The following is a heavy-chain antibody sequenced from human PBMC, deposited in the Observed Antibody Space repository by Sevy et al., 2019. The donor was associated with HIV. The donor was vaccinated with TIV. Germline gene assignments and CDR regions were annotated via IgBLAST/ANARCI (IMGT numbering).Heavy chain of an antibody. D-gene: IGHD3-10*02. CDR2: IWNDGSNK. V-gene: IGHV3-33*04. CDR1: GFTFSDFG. J-gene: IGHJ4*02. CDR3: ARDVRGEGIRPGDLDY. Sequence: RGFLRLSCAASGFTFSDFGMQWVRQAPGKGLQWVAVIWNDGSNKYYADSVKGRFTTSRDNSSNTLYLQMNSLRAEDTAVYYCARDVRGEGIRPGDLDYWGQGTMVRVSS.